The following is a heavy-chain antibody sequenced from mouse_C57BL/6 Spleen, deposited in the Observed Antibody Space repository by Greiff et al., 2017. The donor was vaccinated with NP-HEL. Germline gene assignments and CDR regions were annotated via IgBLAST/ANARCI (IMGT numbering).Heavy chain of an antibody. CDR3: ARKEDDYSYFYAMDY. CDR1: GYTFTDYY. J-gene: IGHJ4*01. D-gene: IGHD2-4*01. V-gene: IGHV1-26*01. Sequence: EVQLQQSGPELVKPGASVKISCKASGYTFTDYYMNWVKQSHGKSLEWIGDINPNNGGTSYNQKFKGQAKLTVDNSSSTANMDLRRLTSMDSSVYYCARKEDDYSYFYAMDYWGQGTSVTVSS. CDR2: INPNNGGT.